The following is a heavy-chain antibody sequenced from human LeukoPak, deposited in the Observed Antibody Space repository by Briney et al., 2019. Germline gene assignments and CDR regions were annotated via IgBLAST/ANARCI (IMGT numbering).Heavy chain of an antibody. D-gene: IGHD6-13*01. CDR1: GFTFSSYG. CDR3: AKGSSWYGGRDYYYYMDV. V-gene: IGHV3-30*02. J-gene: IGHJ6*03. CDR2: IRYDGSNK. Sequence: GGSLRLSCAASGFTFSSYGMHWVRQAPGKGLEWVAFIRYDGSNKYYADSVKGRFTISRDNSKNTLYLQMNSLRAEDTAVYYCAKGSSWYGGRDYYYYMDVWGKGTTVTVSS.